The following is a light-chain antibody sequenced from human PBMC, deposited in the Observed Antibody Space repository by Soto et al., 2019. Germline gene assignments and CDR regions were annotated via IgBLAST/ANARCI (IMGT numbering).Light chain of an antibody. Sequence: EIVLTQSPGTLSLXPGERATLSCRASQSVSSSYLAWYQQKPGQAPRLLIYGASSRATGIPARFSGSGSGTEFTLTISSLQPEDFATYYCQQANSFPLTFGGGTKVDIK. V-gene: IGKV3-20*01. CDR1: QSVSSSY. CDR3: QQANSFPLT. CDR2: GAS. J-gene: IGKJ4*01.